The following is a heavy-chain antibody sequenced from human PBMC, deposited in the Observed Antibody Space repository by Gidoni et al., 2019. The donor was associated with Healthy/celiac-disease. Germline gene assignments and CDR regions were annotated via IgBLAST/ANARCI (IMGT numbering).Heavy chain of an antibody. Sequence: QVQLVESGGGVVQPGRSLRLSCAASGFTFSSYGMHWVRQAPGKGLEWVAVIWYEGSNKYYADSVKGRFTISRDNSKNTLYLQMNSLRAEDTAVYYCASGEYYDSSGYPPYYFDYWGQGTLVTVSS. CDR1: GFTFSSYG. D-gene: IGHD3-22*01. J-gene: IGHJ4*02. CDR2: IWYEGSNK. V-gene: IGHV3-33*01. CDR3: ASGEYYDSSGYPPYYFDY.